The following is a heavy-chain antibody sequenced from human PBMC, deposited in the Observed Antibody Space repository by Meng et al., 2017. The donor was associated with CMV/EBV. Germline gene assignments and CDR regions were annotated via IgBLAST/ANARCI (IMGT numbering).Heavy chain of an antibody. D-gene: IGHD6-13*01. Sequence: QLPVQGSGPGVGKPSQTLYFTCTGSGGSISSGDYYWSWIRQAPGKGLEWIGYIYYSGSTYYNPSLKSRVTISVDTSKNQFSLKLSSVTAADTAVYYCAREGSSSSYWYFDLWGRGTLVTVSS. J-gene: IGHJ2*01. CDR1: GGSISSGDYY. CDR3: AREGSSSSYWYFDL. V-gene: IGHV4-30-4*08. CDR2: IYYSGST.